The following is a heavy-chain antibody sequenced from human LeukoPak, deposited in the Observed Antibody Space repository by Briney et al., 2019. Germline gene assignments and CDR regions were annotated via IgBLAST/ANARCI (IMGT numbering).Heavy chain of an antibody. Sequence: GGSLRLFCAPSGFTFSSYSMNSVRQAPGKWLEWVSYISSSSSYIYYADSVKGRFTISRDNAKNSLYLQMSSLRAEDTAVYYCARDLPWFAPWGQGTLVTVSS. CDR3: ARDLPWFAP. J-gene: IGHJ5*02. CDR1: GFTFSSYS. V-gene: IGHV3-21*01. CDR2: ISSSSSYI.